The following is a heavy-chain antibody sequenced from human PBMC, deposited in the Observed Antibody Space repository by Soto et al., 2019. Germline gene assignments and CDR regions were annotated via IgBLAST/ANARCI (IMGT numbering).Heavy chain of an antibody. V-gene: IGHV3-30*04. Sequence: HPGGSLRLSCAASGFSFNTYAMHWVRHAPGKGLEWVAVISYDGMNKYYADSVKGRFTISRDNSKNTLYLQMHSLRPEDTAVYFCATPPYYGSGDYYPHHYYFGVDVCGQGTTVTVSS. D-gene: IGHD3-10*01. CDR3: ATPPYYGSGDYYPHHYYFGVDV. CDR2: ISYDGMNK. CDR1: GFSFNTYA. J-gene: IGHJ6*02.